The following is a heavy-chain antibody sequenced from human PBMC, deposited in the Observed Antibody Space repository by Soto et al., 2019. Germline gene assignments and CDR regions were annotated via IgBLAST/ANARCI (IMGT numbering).Heavy chain of an antibody. D-gene: IGHD6-13*01. CDR3: AAGIAAAGRGVYYYYGMDV. CDR2: IWYDGSNK. Sequence: GGSLRLSCAASGFTFSSYGMHWVRQAPGKGLEWVAVIWYDGSNKYYADSVKGRFTISRDNSKNTLYLQMNSLRAEDTAVYYCAAGIAAAGRGVYYYYGMDVWGQGTTVTVSS. V-gene: IGHV3-33*01. J-gene: IGHJ6*02. CDR1: GFTFSSYG.